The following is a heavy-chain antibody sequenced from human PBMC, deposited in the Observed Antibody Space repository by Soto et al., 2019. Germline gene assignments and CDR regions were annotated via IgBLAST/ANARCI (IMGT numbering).Heavy chain of an antibody. Sequence: QRLEWIGWIVVGSGNTNYAQKFQERVTITRDMSTSTAYMELSSLRSEDTAVYYCAADRSEYSSSSHYYYGMDVWGQGTTVTVSS. D-gene: IGHD6-6*01. CDR3: AADRSEYSSSSHYYYGMDV. J-gene: IGHJ6*02. V-gene: IGHV1-58*01. CDR2: IVVGSGNT.